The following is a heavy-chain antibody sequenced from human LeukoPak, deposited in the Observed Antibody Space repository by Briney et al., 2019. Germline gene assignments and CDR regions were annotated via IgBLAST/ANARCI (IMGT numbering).Heavy chain of an antibody. CDR1: GFTFSRYA. V-gene: IGHV3-23*01. J-gene: IGHJ4*02. D-gene: IGHD3-10*01. CDR2: IRGSGGST. CDR3: AKGRITMVRGVYGDY. Sequence: GSLGPPLPALGFTFSRYAMGWVPQAPGKGLGGVSAIRGSGGSTYSADSVKGLFTIYRDNSKNTLYLQMNSLRAEDTAVYYCAKGRITMVRGVYGDYWGQGTLVAVSS.